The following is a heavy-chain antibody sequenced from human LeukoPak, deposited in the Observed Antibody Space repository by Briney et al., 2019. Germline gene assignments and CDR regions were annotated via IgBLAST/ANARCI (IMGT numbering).Heavy chain of an antibody. V-gene: IGHV4-39*01. CDR3: ARVRRDTCSNSDCYVGPPFYYYYYYMDV. Sequence: SETLSLTCTVSGGSISSSSYYWGWIRQPPGKGLEWIGSIYYSGSTYYNPSLKSRVTISVDTSKNQFSLKLSSVTAADTAVYYCARVRRDTCSNSDCYVGPPFYYYYYYMDVWGIGTTVTVSS. CDR1: GGSISSSSYY. J-gene: IGHJ6*03. CDR2: IYYSGST. D-gene: IGHD2-21*02.